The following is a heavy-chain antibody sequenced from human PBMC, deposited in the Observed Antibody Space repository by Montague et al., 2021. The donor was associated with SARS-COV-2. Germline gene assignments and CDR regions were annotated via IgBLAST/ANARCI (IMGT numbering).Heavy chain of an antibody. V-gene: IGHV6-1*01. D-gene: IGHD3-16*01. CDR3: TSGREGDYSVMDV. CDR2: TYYRSTWYN. J-gene: IGHJ6*02. CDR1: GDSVSSNSAT. Sequence: CAISGDSVSSNSATWNWVRQSPSRDLEWLGRTYYRSTWYNDYAVSVRGRVTINPDTSKNQFSLQLNSVTPEDTAIYYCTSGREGDYSVMDVWGQGTTVTVSS.